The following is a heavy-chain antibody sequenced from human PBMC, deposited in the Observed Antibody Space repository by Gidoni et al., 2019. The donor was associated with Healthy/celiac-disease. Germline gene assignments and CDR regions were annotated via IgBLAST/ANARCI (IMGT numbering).Heavy chain of an antibody. CDR1: GFTVSSNY. J-gene: IGHJ3*02. CDR3: ASSDCSSTSCSLQAFDI. V-gene: IGHV3-66*01. Sequence: EVQLVESGGGLVQPGGSLRLSCAASGFTVSSNYMSWVRQAPGKGLEWVSVIYSGGSTYYADSVKGRFTISRDNSKNTLYLQMNSLRAEDTAVYYCASSDCSSTSCSLQAFDIWGQGTMVTVSS. CDR2: IYSGGST. D-gene: IGHD2-2*01.